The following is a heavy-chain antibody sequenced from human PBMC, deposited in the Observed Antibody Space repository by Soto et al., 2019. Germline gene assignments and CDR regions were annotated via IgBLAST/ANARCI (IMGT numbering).Heavy chain of an antibody. J-gene: IGHJ4*02. CDR3: ARDSSSWTTGLLDY. CDR2: IYYSGST. CDR1: GGSISSRGYH. V-gene: IGHV4-30-4*01. Sequence: QVQLQESGPGLVKPSQTLSLTCTVSGGSISSRGYHWSWIRQPPGKGLEWIGCIYYSGSTYYNPSLKSRVTMSLDTSKNQLSVKLSSVTAADTAVYYCARDSSSWTTGLLDYWGQGTLVTVSS. D-gene: IGHD6-13*01.